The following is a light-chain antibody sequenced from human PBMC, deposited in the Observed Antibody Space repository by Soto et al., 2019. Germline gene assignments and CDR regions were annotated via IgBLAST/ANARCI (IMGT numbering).Light chain of an antibody. Sequence: EIVMTHSPATLSVSPGERATLSCRASQSVSSSLAWYQQKPGQAPRLLIYGASTRATGIPARFSGSGSGTEFTLTISSLQSEDFAVYFCQNYDNWPLTFGGGTKVEIK. J-gene: IGKJ4*01. CDR1: QSVSSS. CDR3: QNYDNWPLT. V-gene: IGKV3-15*01. CDR2: GAS.